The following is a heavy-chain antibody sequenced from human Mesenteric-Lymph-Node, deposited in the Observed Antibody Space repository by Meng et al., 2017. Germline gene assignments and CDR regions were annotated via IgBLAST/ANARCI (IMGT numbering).Heavy chain of an antibody. CDR1: GGTFSSYA. CDR3: ARARKEMTYAPRTNLNYYYYYGMDV. CDR2: ISPIFGTA. J-gene: IGHJ6*02. D-gene: IGHD1-14*01. Sequence: SVKVSCKASGGTFSSYAISWVRQAPGQGLEWMGGISPIFGTANYAQKFQGRVTITADESTSTAYMELSSLRSEDTAVYYCARARKEMTYAPRTNLNYYYYYGMDVWGQGTTVTVSS. V-gene: IGHV1-69*13.